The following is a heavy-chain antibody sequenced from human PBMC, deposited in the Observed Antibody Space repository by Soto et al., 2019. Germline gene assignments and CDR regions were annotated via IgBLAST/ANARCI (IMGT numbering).Heavy chain of an antibody. Sequence: PGGSLRLSCAASGFTLSNYAMHWVRQAPGKGLEWVAVISYDGGAKYYADSVKGRFTISRDTSKNTLFLQMSSLRAEDTAVYYCATRGMQLWTAFDYWGQGTLVTVSS. D-gene: IGHD3-10*01. J-gene: IGHJ4*02. V-gene: IGHV3-30-3*01. CDR3: ATRGMQLWTAFDY. CDR2: ISYDGGAK. CDR1: GFTLSNYA.